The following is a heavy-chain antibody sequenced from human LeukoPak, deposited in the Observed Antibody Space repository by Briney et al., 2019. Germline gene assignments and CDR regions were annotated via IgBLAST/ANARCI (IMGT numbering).Heavy chain of an antibody. CDR3: AREPYYYGSGSYSGFDY. D-gene: IGHD3-10*01. Sequence: PSETLSLTCTVSGCSISSYYWSWIRQPPGKGLEWIGYIYYSGSTNYSPPLKSRVTISVDPSKNQFSLKLSSVTAADTAVYYCAREPYYYGSGSYSGFDYWGQGTLVTVSS. CDR2: IYYSGST. J-gene: IGHJ4*02. V-gene: IGHV4-59*01. CDR1: GCSISSYY.